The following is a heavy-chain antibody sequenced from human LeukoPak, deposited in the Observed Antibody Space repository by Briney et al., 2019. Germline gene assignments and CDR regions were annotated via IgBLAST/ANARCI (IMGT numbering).Heavy chain of an antibody. D-gene: IGHD1-26*01. V-gene: IGHV3-66*01. CDR2: IYSGGST. J-gene: IGHJ3*02. CDR3: ARSGLPYSLDI. Sequence: GGSLRLSCAASGFTVSSNYMSRVRQVPGKGLEWVSVIYSGGSTYYADSVKGRFTISRDNAKNSVYLQMNSLRAEDTAVYYCARSGLPYSLDIWGQGTMVTVSS. CDR1: GFTVSSNY.